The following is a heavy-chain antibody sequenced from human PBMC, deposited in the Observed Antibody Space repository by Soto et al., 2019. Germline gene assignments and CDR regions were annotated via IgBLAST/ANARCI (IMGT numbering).Heavy chain of an antibody. Sequence: EVQLVESGGGLVQPGGSLRLSCAASGFTFSSYWMNWVRQAPGKGLEWVANIKQDGSEQYYADSVKGRFTISRDNAKNSQYLQMNSLRVADPAVYSCAGGTGWLMTDWGQGTLVTVSS. CDR1: GFTFSSYW. D-gene: IGHD6-19*01. V-gene: IGHV3-7*04. CDR2: IKQDGSEQ. CDR3: AGGTGWLMTD. J-gene: IGHJ4*02.